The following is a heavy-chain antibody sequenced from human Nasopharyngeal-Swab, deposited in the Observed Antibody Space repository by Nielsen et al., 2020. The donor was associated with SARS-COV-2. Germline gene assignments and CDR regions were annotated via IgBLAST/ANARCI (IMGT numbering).Heavy chain of an antibody. CDR3: ARPHSSQYSYGLDA. CDR2: IYGGRRI. CDR1: TFQISLNY. Sequence: GGSLRLSCVASTFQISLNYVSWVRQAPGKGLEWVSVIYGGRRIWYADSVRGRFTISRDNSNNILYLQMNSLRVEDTAIYFCARPHSSQYSYGLDAWGQGTTVTVSS. J-gene: IGHJ6*02. V-gene: IGHV3-53*01. D-gene: IGHD6-13*01.